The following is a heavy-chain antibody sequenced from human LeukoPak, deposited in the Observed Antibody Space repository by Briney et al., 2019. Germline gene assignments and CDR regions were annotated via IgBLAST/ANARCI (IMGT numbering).Heavy chain of an antibody. Sequence: GGFLRLPCEASGFTFSSYTMSWVRQAPGKGLEWVSAISGSGGSTYYADSVKGRFTISRDNSKNTLYLQMNSLRAEDTAVYYCAKGISSAGRGRFDYWGQGTLVTVSS. V-gene: IGHV3-23*01. CDR3: AKGISSAGRGRFDY. CDR2: ISGSGGST. D-gene: IGHD6-19*01. J-gene: IGHJ4*02. CDR1: GFTFSSYT.